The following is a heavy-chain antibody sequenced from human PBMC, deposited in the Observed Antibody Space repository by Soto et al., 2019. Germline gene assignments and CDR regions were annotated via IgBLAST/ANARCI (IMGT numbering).Heavy chain of an antibody. J-gene: IGHJ5*02. CDR3: ARGFCSSTTCYIGDNGFDP. D-gene: IGHD2-2*02. V-gene: IGHV4-59*01. Sequence: SETLSLTCTVSGGSISSYYWSWIRQPPGKGLEWIGYIYYSGRTNYNPSLKSRVTISVDTSKNQFSLKLSSVTAADTAVYYCARGFCSSTTCYIGDNGFDPGGQETLVTVSS. CDR2: IYYSGRT. CDR1: GGSISSYY.